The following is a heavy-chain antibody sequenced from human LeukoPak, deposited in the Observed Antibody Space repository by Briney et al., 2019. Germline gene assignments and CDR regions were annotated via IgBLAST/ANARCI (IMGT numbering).Heavy chain of an antibody. CDR1: GYTFTGYY. D-gene: IGHD6-6*01. J-gene: IGHJ6*02. Sequence: GASVKVSCKASGYTFTGYYMHWVRQAPGQGLEWMGRINPNSGGTNYAQKFQGRVTMTRDTSISTAYMELSRLRSDDTAVYYCARAVLIGSSPYYYYYGMDVRGQGTTVTVSS. CDR3: ARAVLIGSSPYYYYYGMDV. CDR2: INPNSGGT. V-gene: IGHV1-2*06.